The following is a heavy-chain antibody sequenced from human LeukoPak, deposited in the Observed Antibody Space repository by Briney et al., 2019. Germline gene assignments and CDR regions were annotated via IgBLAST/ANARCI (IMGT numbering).Heavy chain of an antibody. D-gene: IGHD6-19*01. J-gene: IGHJ6*02. CDR1: GGSISSSTYY. CDR3: ARDPGARSGWYIGNYYYGMDV. CDR2: VYYSGST. V-gene: IGHV4-61*01. Sequence: SETLSLTCTVSGGSISSSTYYWGWIRQPPGKGLEWIGYVYYSGSTNYNPSLKSRVTISVDTSKNQFSLKLSSVTAADTAVYYCARDPGARSGWYIGNYYYGMDVWGQGTTVTVSS.